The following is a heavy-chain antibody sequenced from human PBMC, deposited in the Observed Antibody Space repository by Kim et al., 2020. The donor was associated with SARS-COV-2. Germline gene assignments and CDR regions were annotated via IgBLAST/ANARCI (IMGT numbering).Heavy chain of an antibody. Sequence: SQTLSLTCAISGDSVSSNGATWNWIRQSPSRGLEWLGRTYYRSKWYNDYAEPVESRITIKPDTSKNQFSLQLNSVTPEDTAVYYCARSLSAYASSWYVNDGLDVWGQGTTVTVSS. CDR3: ARSLSAYASSWYVNDGLDV. CDR2: TYYRSKWYN. V-gene: IGHV6-1*01. CDR1: GDSVSSNGAT. D-gene: IGHD6-13*01. J-gene: IGHJ6*02.